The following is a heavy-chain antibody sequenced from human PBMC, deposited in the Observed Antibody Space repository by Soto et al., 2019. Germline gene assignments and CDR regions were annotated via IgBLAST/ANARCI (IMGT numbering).Heavy chain of an antibody. V-gene: IGHV2-5*02. CDR3: ARRLKESVTFYDFLSGHVVSYFAS. J-gene: IGHJ4*02. Sequence: QITLTESGPTLVKPTQTLTLTCTFSGFSLSTSGVGVGWIRQTPGKALEWLALIYWDDDKRYSPFLKSRLTITLVTSKIQVVLTMTTMDPVDTATYYCARRLKESVTFYDFLSGHVVSYFASWGQGNRVTVSS. CDR2: IYWDDDK. D-gene: IGHD3-3*01. CDR1: GFSLSTSGVG.